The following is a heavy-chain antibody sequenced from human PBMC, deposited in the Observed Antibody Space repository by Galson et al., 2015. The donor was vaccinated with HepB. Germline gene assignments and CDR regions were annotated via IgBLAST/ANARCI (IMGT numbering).Heavy chain of an antibody. V-gene: IGHV1-18*01. CDR3: ARDGGMGRYCSSTSCYDVYYYYMDV. J-gene: IGHJ6*03. CDR2: ISAYNGNT. CDR1: GYTFTSYG. Sequence: QSGAEVKKPGASVKVSCKASGYTFTSYGISWVRQAPGQGLEWMGWISAYNGNTNYAQKLQGRVTMTTDTSTSTAYMELRSLRSDDTAVYYCARDGGMGRYCSSTSCYDVYYYYMDVWGKGTTVTVSS. D-gene: IGHD2-2*01.